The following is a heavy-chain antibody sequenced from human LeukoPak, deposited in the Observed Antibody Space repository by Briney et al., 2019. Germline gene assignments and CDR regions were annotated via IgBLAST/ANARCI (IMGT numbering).Heavy chain of an antibody. CDR1: GFPFSSYE. D-gene: IGHD7-27*01. J-gene: IGHJ4*02. Sequence: GGSLRLSCAASGFPFSSYEMNWVRQAPGKGLEWVSYISSSGSTIYYADSVKGRFTISRDNAKNSLYLQMNSLRAEDTAVYYCANRPGDPYYFDYWGQGTLVTVSS. V-gene: IGHV3-48*03. CDR3: ANRPGDPYYFDY. CDR2: ISSSGSTI.